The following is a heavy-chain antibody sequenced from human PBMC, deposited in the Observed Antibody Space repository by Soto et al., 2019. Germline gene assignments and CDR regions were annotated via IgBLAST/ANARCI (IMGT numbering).Heavy chain of an antibody. D-gene: IGHD3-9*01. J-gene: IGHJ6*02. CDR3: AAVTTGYLYYYYGMDV. CDR2: IVVGSGNT. Sequence: GASVKVSCKASGFTFTSSAVQWVRQARGRRLEWIGWIVVGSGNTNYAQKFQERVTITRDMSTSTAYMELSSLRFEDTAVYYCAAVTTGYLYYYYGMDVWGQGTTVTVSS. CDR1: GFTFTSSA. V-gene: IGHV1-58*01.